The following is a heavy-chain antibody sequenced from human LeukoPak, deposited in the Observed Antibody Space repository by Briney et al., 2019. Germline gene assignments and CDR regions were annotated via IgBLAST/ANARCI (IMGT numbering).Heavy chain of an antibody. CDR2: IYYSGST. CDR1: GGSISSSSYY. CDR3: ARVGGVIVIGSGPPDYGMDV. D-gene: IGHD3-16*02. J-gene: IGHJ6*02. Sequence: PSETLSLTCTVSGGSISSSSYYWGWIRQPPGKGLEWIGSIYYSGSTYYNPSLKSRVTISVDTSKNQFSLKLTSVTAADTAVYYCARVGGVIVIGSGPPDYGMDVWGQGTTVTVSS. V-gene: IGHV4-39*07.